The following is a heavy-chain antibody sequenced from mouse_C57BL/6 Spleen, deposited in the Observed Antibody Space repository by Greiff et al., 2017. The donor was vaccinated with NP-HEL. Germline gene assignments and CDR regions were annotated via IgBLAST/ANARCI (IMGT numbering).Heavy chain of an antibody. J-gene: IGHJ4*01. V-gene: IGHV1-53*01. CDR1: GYTFTSYW. CDR3: ARGIYYYAMDY. CDR2: INPSNGGT. Sequence: QVQLKQPGTELVKPGASVKLSCKASGYTFTSYWMHWVKQRPGQGLEWIGNINPSNGGTNYNEKFKSKATLTVDKASSTAYMQLSSLTSEDSAVYYCARGIYYYAMDYWGQGTSVTVSS.